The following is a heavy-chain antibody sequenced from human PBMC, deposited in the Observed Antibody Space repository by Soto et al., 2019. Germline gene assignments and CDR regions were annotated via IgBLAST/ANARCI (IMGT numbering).Heavy chain of an antibody. V-gene: IGHV3-30*04. D-gene: IGHD5-12*01. CDR1: GFTFSSYA. Sequence: QVQLVESGGGVVQPGRSLRLSCAASGFTFSSYAVQWVRQAPGKGLEWVAIISYDGRDEDYADSVKGRFTISRDNSRSTLYLQMNSLRPEDTFVYYCAKGRGYSGYFNGETDSWGQGILVTVSS. J-gene: IGHJ4*02. CDR3: AKGRGYSGYFNGETDS. CDR2: ISYDGRDE.